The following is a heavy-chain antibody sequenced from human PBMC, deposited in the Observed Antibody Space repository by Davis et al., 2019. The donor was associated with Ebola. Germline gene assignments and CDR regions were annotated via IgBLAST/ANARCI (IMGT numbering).Heavy chain of an antibody. CDR2: INHSGST. CDR1: GGSFSGYS. V-gene: IGHV4-34*01. CDR3: ARSQLGGVSDY. J-gene: IGHJ4*02. D-gene: IGHD3-16*01. Sequence: MPSETLSLTCAVYGGSFSGYSWSWIRQPPGKGLEWIGEINHSGSTNYNPSLKNRVTISVDTSKNQFSLKLSSVTAADTAVYYCARSQLGGVSDYWGQGTLVTVSS.